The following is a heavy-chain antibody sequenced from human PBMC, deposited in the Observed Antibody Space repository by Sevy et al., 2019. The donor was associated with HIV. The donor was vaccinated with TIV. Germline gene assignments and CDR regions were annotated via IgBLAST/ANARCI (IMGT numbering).Heavy chain of an antibody. CDR3: VRGPNCGVGGCQQISPYCLDV. D-gene: IGHD2-15*01. V-gene: IGHV3-72*01. Sequence: GGSLRLSCAASGFTFSDHYVDWVGQAPGKGLEWVGRIRNRPNSYTTEYAASVKGRFTISRDDSRNSVYLQMNSLKTQDSAVYYCVRGPNCGVGGCQQISPYCLDVWGKGATVTVSS. J-gene: IGHJ6*03. CDR1: GFTFSDHY. CDR2: IRNRPNSYTT.